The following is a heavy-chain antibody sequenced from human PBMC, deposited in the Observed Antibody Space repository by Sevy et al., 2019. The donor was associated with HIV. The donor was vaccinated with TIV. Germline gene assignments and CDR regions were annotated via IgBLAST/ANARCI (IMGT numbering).Heavy chain of an antibody. V-gene: IGHV4-61*01. CDR1: GGSVSSGSYY. Sequence: SETLSLTCTVSGGSVSSGSYYWSWIRQPPGKGLEWIGYISYSGSTNYNPSLKSRVTISVDTSKNQFSLKLSSVTAADTAVYYCARANPKYYSYGMDIWGQGTTVTVSS. J-gene: IGHJ6*01. CDR2: ISYSGST. CDR3: ARANPKYYSYGMDI.